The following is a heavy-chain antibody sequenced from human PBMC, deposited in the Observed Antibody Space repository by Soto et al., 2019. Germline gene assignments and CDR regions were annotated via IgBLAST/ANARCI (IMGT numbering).Heavy chain of an antibody. D-gene: IGHD1-26*01. Sequence: PLSLTCTVSGGSVSSGDYSWSWIRQPPGKGPEWIGYIYESGRTYYKPSLKSRASISMDKSRNQFSVRLTSVTAADTAVYFCARGDRYSGSFSDYFDPWGQGTLVTVPQ. CDR1: GGSVSSGDYS. J-gene: IGHJ5*02. CDR2: IYESGRT. V-gene: IGHV4-30-2*01. CDR3: ARGDRYSGSFSDYFDP.